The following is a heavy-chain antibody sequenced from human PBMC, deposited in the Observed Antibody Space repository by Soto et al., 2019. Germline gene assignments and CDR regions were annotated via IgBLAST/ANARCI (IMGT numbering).Heavy chain of an antibody. CDR2: IIPIFGTA. Sequence: QVQLVQSGAEVKKPGSSVKVSYKASGGTFSSYAISWVRQAPGQGLEWMGGIIPIFGTANYAQKFQGRVTITADESTSTAYMELSSLRSEDTAVYYCARGPYNYDILTGYPDYWGQGTLVTVSS. D-gene: IGHD3-9*01. CDR3: ARGPYNYDILTGYPDY. CDR1: GGTFSSYA. V-gene: IGHV1-69*01. J-gene: IGHJ4*02.